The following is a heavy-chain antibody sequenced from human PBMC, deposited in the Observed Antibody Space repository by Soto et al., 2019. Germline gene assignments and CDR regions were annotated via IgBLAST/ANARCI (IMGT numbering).Heavy chain of an antibody. CDR1: GYNFINYG. CDR2: IIPIFGTA. Sequence: SVKVSCKASGYNFINYGITWVRQAPGQGLEWMGGIIPIFGTANYAQKFQGRVTITADKSTSTAYMELSSLRSEDTAVYYCARVFNLSSGYYFGAFDIWGQGTMVTVSS. D-gene: IGHD3-22*01. CDR3: ARVFNLSSGYYFGAFDI. J-gene: IGHJ3*02. V-gene: IGHV1-69*06.